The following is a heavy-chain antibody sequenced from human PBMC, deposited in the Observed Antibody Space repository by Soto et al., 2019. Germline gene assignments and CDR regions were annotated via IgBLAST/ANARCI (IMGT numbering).Heavy chain of an antibody. CDR1: GGSISSSSYY. CDR2: IYYSGST. D-gene: IGHD2-15*01. J-gene: IGHJ5*02. V-gene: IGHV4-39*01. CDR3: ARRKSEVVAASPPNHWFDP. Sequence: QLQLQESGPGLVKPSETLSLTCTVSGGSISSSSYYWGWIRQPPGKGREGIGSIYYSGSTYYNPSLKSRVTLSGDTSKIQFSLKLRSGTAADTAVYYCARRKSEVVAASPPNHWFDPWGQGTLVTVSS.